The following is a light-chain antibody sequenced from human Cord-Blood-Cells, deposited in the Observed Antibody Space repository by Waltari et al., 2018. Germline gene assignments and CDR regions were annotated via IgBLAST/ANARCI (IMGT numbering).Light chain of an antibody. CDR3: QSYDSSLSGYV. V-gene: IGLV1-40*01. Sequence: QSVLTQPPSVAGAPGQRGPTSCTGRSSHIGAGYDVHWYQQLPGTAPKLLIYGNSNRPSGVPDRFSGSKSGTSASLAITGLQAEDEADYYCQSYDSSLSGYVFGTGTKVTVL. J-gene: IGLJ1*01. CDR2: GNS. CDR1: SSHIGAGYD.